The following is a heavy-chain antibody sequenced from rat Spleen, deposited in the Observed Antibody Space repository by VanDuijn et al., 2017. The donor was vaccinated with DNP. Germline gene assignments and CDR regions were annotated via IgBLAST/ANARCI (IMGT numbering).Heavy chain of an antibody. J-gene: IGHJ2*01. CDR2: MWSGGIA. V-gene: IGHV2-15*01. Sequence: GPGLEWIGAMWSGGIADYNSALRSRLSISRDTSRSQVLLELNSLQTEDTAIYFCARRNGGLDYWGQGVLVTVSS. CDR3: ARRNGGLDY. D-gene: IGHD1-11*01.